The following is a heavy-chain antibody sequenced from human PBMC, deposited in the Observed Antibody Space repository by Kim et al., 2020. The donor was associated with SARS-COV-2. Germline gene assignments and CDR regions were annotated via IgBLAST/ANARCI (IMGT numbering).Heavy chain of an antibody. Sequence: ASVKVSCKASGYTFTGYYMHWVRQAPGQGLEWMGWINPNSGGTNYAQKFQGRVTMTRDTSISTAYMELSRLRSDDTAVYYCARAKIVLMVYARWAWGQGTLVTVSS. CDR3: ARAKIVLMVYARWA. CDR2: INPNSGGT. D-gene: IGHD2-8*01. V-gene: IGHV1-2*02. CDR1: GYTFTGYY. J-gene: IGHJ5*02.